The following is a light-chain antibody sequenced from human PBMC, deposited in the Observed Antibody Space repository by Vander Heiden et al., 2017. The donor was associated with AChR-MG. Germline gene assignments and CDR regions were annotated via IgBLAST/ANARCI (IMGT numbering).Light chain of an antibody. V-gene: IGLV1-44*01. CDR3: VGKDDRLDAWV. J-gene: IGLJ3*02. Sequence: QSVLTQPPSVSETPGQRVTISCSGSSSNIGTNTVNWYQQFPGTAPKLLIYNTSKRPSGVPDRFSASKSGTSASLVISGLQSEDEADYYCVGKDDRLDAWVFGGGTRLTVL. CDR2: NTS. CDR1: SSNIGTNT.